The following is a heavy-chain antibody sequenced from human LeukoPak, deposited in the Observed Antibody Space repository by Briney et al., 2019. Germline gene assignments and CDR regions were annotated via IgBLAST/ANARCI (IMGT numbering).Heavy chain of an antibody. CDR3: ARENRRYGSGSLTVDY. J-gene: IGHJ4*02. CDR1: GFTFSSYS. V-gene: IGHV3-21*01. Sequence: GGSLRLSCAASGFTFSSYSMNWVRQAPGKGLEWVSSISSSSSYIYYADSVKGRFTISRDNSKNTLYLQMNSLRAEDTAVYYCARENRRYGSGSLTVDYWGQGTLVTVSS. CDR2: ISSSSSYI. D-gene: IGHD3-10*01.